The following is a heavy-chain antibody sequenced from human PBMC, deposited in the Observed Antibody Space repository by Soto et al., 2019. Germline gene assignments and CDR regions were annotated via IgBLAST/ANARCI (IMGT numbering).Heavy chain of an antibody. J-gene: IGHJ4*02. D-gene: IGHD6-13*01. Sequence: GESLKIACQCSGYTFSNFWIGWVRQLPGKGLEWMGIIYPGDHETRYSPSFHGKVTISADKSINTAYLQWNSLEASDTAFYFCARSPRSSPYFDYWGQGALVTVSS. CDR1: GYTFSNFW. V-gene: IGHV5-51*01. CDR2: IYPGDHET. CDR3: ARSPRSSPYFDY.